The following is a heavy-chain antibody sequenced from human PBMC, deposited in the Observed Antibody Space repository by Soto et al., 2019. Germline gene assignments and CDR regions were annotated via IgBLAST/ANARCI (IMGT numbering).Heavy chain of an antibody. CDR2: INHSGST. CDR1: GGSFSDYS. Sequence: PSETLSLTCAVYGGSFSDYSWTWIRQPPGKGLEWIGEINHSGSTYYNPSLKSRVTISVDRSKNQFSLKLSSVTAADTAVYYCARGESPWWFDPWGQGTLVTVSS. J-gene: IGHJ5*02. V-gene: IGHV4-34*01. CDR3: ARGESPWWFDP.